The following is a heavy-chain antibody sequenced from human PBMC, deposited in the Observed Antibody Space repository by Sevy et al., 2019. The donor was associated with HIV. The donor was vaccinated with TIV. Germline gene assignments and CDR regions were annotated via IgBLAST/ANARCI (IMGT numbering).Heavy chain of an antibody. CDR2: ISYDGSDK. J-gene: IGHJ4*02. CDR3: AKDADRSGYTNDAHFDY. V-gene: IGHV3-30*18. Sequence: GGCLRLSCAASGITFSYYGMHWVRQAPGKGLEWVAFISYDGSDKFYADSVKGRFTTSRDNSKNTLYLQMNSLRGEDTALYFCAKDADRSGYTNDAHFDYWGQGTLVTVSS. CDR1: GITFSYYG. D-gene: IGHD3-22*01.